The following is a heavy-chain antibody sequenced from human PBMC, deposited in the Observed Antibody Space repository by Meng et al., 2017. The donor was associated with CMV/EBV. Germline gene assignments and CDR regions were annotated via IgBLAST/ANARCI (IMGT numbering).Heavy chain of an antibody. CDR1: GLTISNYW. J-gene: IGHJ4*02. V-gene: IGHV3-7*02. Sequence: VYLVECGGGLVQPGGSLRRSCAASGLTISNYWMSWVRQAPGKGLEWVANIKKDGSEKYYVDSVKGRFSISRDNADNSLYLQMNNLRAEDTAVYYCRLGHYSQDWGQGTLVTVSS. CDR3: RLGHYSQD. CDR2: IKKDGSEK. D-gene: IGHD4-17*01.